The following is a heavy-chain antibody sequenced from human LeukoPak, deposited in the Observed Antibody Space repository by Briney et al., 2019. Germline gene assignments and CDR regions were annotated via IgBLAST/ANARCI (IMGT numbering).Heavy chain of an antibody. CDR1: GGSISSCY. CDR2: IYTNGST. Sequence: PSETLSLTCTVSGGSISSCYWSWIRQPAGKGLEWIGRIYTNGSTNYNPSLKSRVTMSVDTSKNQFSLKLSSVTAADTAVYYCARDVRGYSGYALDYWGQGTLVTVFS. J-gene: IGHJ4*02. CDR3: ARDVRGYSGYALDY. D-gene: IGHD5-12*01. V-gene: IGHV4-4*07.